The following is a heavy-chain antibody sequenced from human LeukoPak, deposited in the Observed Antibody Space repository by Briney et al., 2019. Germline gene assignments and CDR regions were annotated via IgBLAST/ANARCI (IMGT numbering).Heavy chain of an antibody. V-gene: IGHV4-34*01. Sequence: PSETLSLTCAVYGGSFSGYYWSWIRQPPGKGLEWIGEINHSGSTNYNPSLKSRVTISVDTSKNQFSLKLSSVTAADTAVYYCARVVYYGSGSYSFLLDYRGQGTLVTVSS. CDR1: GGSFSGYY. CDR2: INHSGST. CDR3: ARVVYYGSGSYSFLLDY. D-gene: IGHD3-10*01. J-gene: IGHJ4*02.